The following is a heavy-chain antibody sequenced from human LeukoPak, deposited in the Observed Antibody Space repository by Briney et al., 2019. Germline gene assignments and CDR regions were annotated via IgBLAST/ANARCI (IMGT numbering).Heavy chain of an antibody. CDR2: INSDGSVT. CDR1: GFTFTNYW. V-gene: IGHV3-74*01. Sequence: GGSLRLSCAASGFTFTNYWIHWVRQTPGKGLVWVSRINSDGSVTGYADSVRGRFTISRDNAKNTLYLQMGSLRAEDTAVYYCARAGFGFDYWGQGTLVTV. J-gene: IGHJ4*02. CDR3: ARAGFGFDY. D-gene: IGHD3-10*01.